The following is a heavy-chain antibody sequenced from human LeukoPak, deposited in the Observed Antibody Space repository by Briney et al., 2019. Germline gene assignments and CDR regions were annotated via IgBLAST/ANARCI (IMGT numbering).Heavy chain of an antibody. V-gene: IGHV1-58*02. CDR2: IVVGSGNT. Sequence: SVKVSCKASGFTLTSSPMQWVRQARGQHLEWIGWIVVGSGNTNYAQKFQERVTITRGMSTTTAHMELSSLRSEDTAVYYCAAGSGWYSPDYWGQGTLVTVSS. CDR1: GFTLTSSP. CDR3: AAGSGWYSPDY. D-gene: IGHD6-19*01. J-gene: IGHJ4*02.